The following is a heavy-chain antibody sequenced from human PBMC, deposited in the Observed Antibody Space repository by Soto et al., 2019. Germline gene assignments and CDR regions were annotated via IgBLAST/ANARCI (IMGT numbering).Heavy chain of an antibody. CDR3: ARDRGNSNWPNFDS. Sequence: QVQLVQSGSEVKKPGSSVRVSCKTSGGTFSIYTISWVRQAPGQGLEWMGRVLPFLDITSYSQRFQGRVTITADRSTTTAYMELSSLRSEDTAVYYCARDRGNSNWPNFDSWGQGTLVTVSS. D-gene: IGHD6-13*01. CDR1: GGTFSIYT. CDR2: VLPFLDIT. V-gene: IGHV1-69*02. J-gene: IGHJ4*02.